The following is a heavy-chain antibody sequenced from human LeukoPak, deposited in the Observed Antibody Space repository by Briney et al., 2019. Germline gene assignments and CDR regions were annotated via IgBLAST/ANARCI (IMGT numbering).Heavy chain of an antibody. CDR3: ARVSKYSSGWFLDY. CDR1: GYTLTELS. Sequence: ASVKVSCKVSGYTLTELSMHWVRQAPGKGLEWMGGFDPEDGETIYAQKFQGRVTITADESTSTAYMELSSLRSEDTAVYYCARVSKYSSGWFLDYWGQGTLVTVSS. CDR2: FDPEDGET. J-gene: IGHJ4*02. D-gene: IGHD6-19*01. V-gene: IGHV1-24*01.